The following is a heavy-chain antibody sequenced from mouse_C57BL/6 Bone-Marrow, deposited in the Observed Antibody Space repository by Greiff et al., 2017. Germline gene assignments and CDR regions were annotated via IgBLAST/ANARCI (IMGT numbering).Heavy chain of an antibody. D-gene: IGHD2-5*01. CDR1: GFTFSSYA. V-gene: IGHV5-4*01. J-gene: IGHJ1*03. CDR2: ISDGGSYT. CDR3: ARDPYSNHWYFDV. Sequence: EVQLVESGGGLVKPGGSLKLSCAASGFTFSSYAMSWVRQTPEKRLEWVATISDGGSYTYYPDNAKNNLYLQMSHLKSEDTAMYYCARDPYSNHWYFDVWGTGTTVTVSS.